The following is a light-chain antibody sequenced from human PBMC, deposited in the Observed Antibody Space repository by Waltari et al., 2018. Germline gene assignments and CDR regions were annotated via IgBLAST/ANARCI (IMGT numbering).Light chain of an antibody. Sequence: QSALPQPASVSGSPGQSIHIPCTGTRSDIGTYHYLSLYQQYPGKAPKLIIYDVNKRPSGVSDRFSGAKSGNTASLTISGLQAEDDADYYCCSYTRSSTYVFGTGTQVTVL. CDR3: CSYTRSSTYV. CDR1: RSDIGTYHY. CDR2: DVN. V-gene: IGLV2-14*01. J-gene: IGLJ1*01.